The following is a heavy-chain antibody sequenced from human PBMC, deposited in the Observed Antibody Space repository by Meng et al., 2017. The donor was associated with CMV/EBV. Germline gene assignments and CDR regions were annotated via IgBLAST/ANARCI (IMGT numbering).Heavy chain of an antibody. CDR3: ARGTKISSSFDY. CDR2: IYSGGST. D-gene: IGHD6-6*01. J-gene: IGHJ4*02. CDR1: GFTVSSNY. Sequence: GESLKISCAASGFTVSSNYMSWVRQAPGKGLEWVSVIYSGGSTYYADSVKGRFTISRDNAKNTLYLQMNSLRAEDTAVYYCARGTKISSSFDYWGQGTLVTVSS. V-gene: IGHV3-66*02.